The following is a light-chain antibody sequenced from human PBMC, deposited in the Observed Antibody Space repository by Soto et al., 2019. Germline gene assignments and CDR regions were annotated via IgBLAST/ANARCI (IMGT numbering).Light chain of an antibody. CDR1: QSVSSN. CDR2: GAS. CDR3: QRYDSLRT. J-gene: IGKJ1*01. Sequence: EIVMTQSPATLSVSPGERATLCCRASQSVSSNLAWYQQKPGQAPRLLIYGASNRATGIPARFSGSGSGTDFTLTITRLEAEDFAMYYCQRYDSLRTFGQGTKVDIK. V-gene: IGKV3D-15*01.